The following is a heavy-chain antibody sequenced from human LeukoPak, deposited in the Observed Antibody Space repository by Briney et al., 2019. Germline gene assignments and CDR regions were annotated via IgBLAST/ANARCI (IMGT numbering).Heavy chain of an antibody. CDR1: GGSISGYY. CDR3: ARYLCSGGTCYGFDY. CDR2: IPYSGRT. Sequence: KPSETLSLTCTVSGGSISGYYWSWIRQPPGKGLEWVGFIPYSGRTSYNPSLKSRVTISVDTSKNEFSLKLTSVTVADTAVYHCARYLCSGGTCYGFDYWGQGTPVTVSS. V-gene: IGHV4-59*01. D-gene: IGHD2-15*01. J-gene: IGHJ4*02.